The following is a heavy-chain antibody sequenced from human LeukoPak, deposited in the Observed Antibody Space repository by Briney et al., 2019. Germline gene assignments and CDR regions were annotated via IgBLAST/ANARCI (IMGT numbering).Heavy chain of an antibody. J-gene: IGHJ4*02. CDR3: ATVGPMKGKIFDY. CDR2: IIPIFGTA. CDR1: GGTFSSYA. V-gene: IGHV1-69*05. D-gene: IGHD3-22*01. Sequence: SVKVSCKASGGTFSSYAISWVRQAPGQGLEWMGGIIPIFGTANYAQKFQGRVTITTDESTSTAYMELSSLRSEDTAVYYCATVGPMKGKIFDYWGQGTLVTVSS.